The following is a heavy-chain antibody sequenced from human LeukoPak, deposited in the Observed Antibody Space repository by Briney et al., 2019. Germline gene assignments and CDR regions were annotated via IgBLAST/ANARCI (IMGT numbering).Heavy chain of an antibody. J-gene: IGHJ3*02. CDR2: IYYSGST. Sequence: SETLSLTCTVSGGSISSYYWSWIRQPPGKGLEWIGYIYYSGSTNYNPSLKSRVTISVDTSKNQFSLKLSSVTAADTAVYYCARFYGDYYAFDIWGQGTMVIVSS. CDR1: GGSISSYY. V-gene: IGHV4-59*01. CDR3: ARFYGDYYAFDI. D-gene: IGHD4-17*01.